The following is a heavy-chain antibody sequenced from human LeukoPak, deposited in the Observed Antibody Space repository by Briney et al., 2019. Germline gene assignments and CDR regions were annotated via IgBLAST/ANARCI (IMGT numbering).Heavy chain of an antibody. CDR2: ISYDGSNK. V-gene: IGHV3-30-3*01. CDR3: AREVSPYGSGSWPPYFDY. J-gene: IGHJ4*02. D-gene: IGHD3-10*01. Sequence: GGSLRLSCAAPGFTFSSYAMHWVRQAPGKGLEWVAVISYDGSNKYYADSVKGRFTISRDNSKNTLYLQMNSLRAEDTAVYYCAREVSPYGSGSWPPYFDYWGQGTLVTVSS. CDR1: GFTFSSYA.